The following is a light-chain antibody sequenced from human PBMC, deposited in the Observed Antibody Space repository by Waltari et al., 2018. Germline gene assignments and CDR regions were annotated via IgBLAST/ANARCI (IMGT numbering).Light chain of an antibody. V-gene: IGKV1-39*01. J-gene: IGKJ2*01. CDR1: QSISSY. CDR3: QQSYSNPYT. Sequence: DIQTTQSPSSLSASVGDRVTITCRASQSISSYLNWYQQKPGKAPKLLIYAASSLQSGVPSRFSGSGSGTDFTLTISSLQPDDFATYYCQQSYSNPYTFGQGTKLEIK. CDR2: AAS.